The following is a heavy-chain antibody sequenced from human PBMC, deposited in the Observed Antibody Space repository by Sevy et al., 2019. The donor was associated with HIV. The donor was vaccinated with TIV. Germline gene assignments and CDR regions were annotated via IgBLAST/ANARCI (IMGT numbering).Heavy chain of an antibody. V-gene: IGHV4-59*08. CDR3: AGENAWGRGYS. D-gene: IGHD1-26*01. J-gene: IGHJ4*02. Sequence: SETLSLTCTVSGGSITSLYWNWIRHPPGEGLEWIANIYDNGHINYNPSLKCRVTLSLDTSKNQFSLRLSSVTAADTAMYYCAGENAWGRGYSWGQGTLVTVSS. CDR1: GGSITSLY. CDR2: IYDNGHI.